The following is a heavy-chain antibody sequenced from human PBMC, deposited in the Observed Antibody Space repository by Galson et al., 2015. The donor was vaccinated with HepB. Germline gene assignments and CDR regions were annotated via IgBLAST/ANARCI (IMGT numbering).Heavy chain of an antibody. CDR1: GFTFSDYY. CDR2: ISANTIYT. J-gene: IGHJ4*02. D-gene: IGHD4-17*01. Sequence: SLRLSCAASGFTFSDYYMTWIRQVPGKGLEWISYISANTIYTNYAASVKGRFTISRDNVKNSVFLQMNSLRAEDGALYYWARVAHSDYGDHAHFDFWGRGTLVTVSS. V-gene: IGHV3-11*06. CDR3: ARVAHSDYGDHAHFDF.